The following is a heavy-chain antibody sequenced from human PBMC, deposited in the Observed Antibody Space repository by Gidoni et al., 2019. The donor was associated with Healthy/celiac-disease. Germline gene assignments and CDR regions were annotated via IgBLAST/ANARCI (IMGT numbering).Heavy chain of an antibody. Sequence: QLQLQESGPGLVKPSETLSLTCTVSGGSISSSNYYWGWIRQPPGKGLEWIGSIYYSGSTYYNPSLKSRVTISVDTSKNQFSLKLSSVTAADTAVYYCARHCRLRYFDCHYGMDVWGQGTTVTVSS. CDR3: ARHCRLRYFDCHYGMDV. J-gene: IGHJ6*02. CDR1: GGSISSSNYY. CDR2: IYYSGST. V-gene: IGHV4-39*01. D-gene: IGHD3-9*01.